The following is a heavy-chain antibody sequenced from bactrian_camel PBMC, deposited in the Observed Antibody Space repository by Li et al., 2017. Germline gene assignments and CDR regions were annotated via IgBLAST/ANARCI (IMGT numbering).Heavy chain of an antibody. CDR2: IVFGGST. V-gene: IGHV3S40*01. Sequence: DVQLVESGGGSVQPGGSLRLSCAASGFTFSSYYMSWVRQAPGIECKLISTIVFGGSTFYSDSVKGRFTISHDKSKNTAYLQMNDLKPEDTAMYYCAEAPYRDGFGTKCRGQGTQVTVS. D-gene: IGHD4*01. CDR1: GFTFSSYY. CDR3: AEAPYRDGFGTKC. J-gene: IGHJ4*01.